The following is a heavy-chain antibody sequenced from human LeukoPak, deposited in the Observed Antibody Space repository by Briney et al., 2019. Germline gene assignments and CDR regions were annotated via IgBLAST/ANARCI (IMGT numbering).Heavy chain of an antibody. D-gene: IGHD6-19*01. Sequence: GASVKVSCKASGYTFTGYYMHWVRQAPGQGLEWMGWINPNSGGTNYAQKFQGRVTMTRDTSISTAYMELSRLRSDDTAVYYCARDPPKVQVAGTNDYWGQGTLVIVSS. V-gene: IGHV1-2*02. CDR1: GYTFTGYY. CDR2: INPNSGGT. CDR3: ARDPPKVQVAGTNDY. J-gene: IGHJ4*02.